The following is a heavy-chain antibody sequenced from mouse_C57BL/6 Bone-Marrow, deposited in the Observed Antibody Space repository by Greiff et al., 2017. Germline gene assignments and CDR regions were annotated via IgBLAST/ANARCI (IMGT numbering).Heavy chain of an antibody. CDR3: AREKFDGYSWYFDV. V-gene: IGHV3-8*01. CDR2: ISYSGST. Sequence: EVKVVESGPGLAKPSQTLSLTCSVTGYSITSDYWNWIRKFPGNKLEYMGYISYSGSTYYNPSLKSRISITRDTSKNQYYLQLNSVTTEDTATYYCAREKFDGYSWYFDVWGTGTTVTVSS. D-gene: IGHD2-3*01. CDR1: GYSITSDY. J-gene: IGHJ1*03.